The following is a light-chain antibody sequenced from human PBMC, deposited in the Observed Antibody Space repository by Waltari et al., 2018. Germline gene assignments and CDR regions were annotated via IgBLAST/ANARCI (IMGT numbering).Light chain of an antibody. CDR2: AAS. CDR3: QQRYSTPPT. CDR1: QSISSY. J-gene: IGKJ5*01. V-gene: IGKV1-39*01. Sequence: DIQMTQSPSSLSASVGDRVTITCRASQSISSYLNWYQQKPGKAPKLLIYAASSLQSGVPSRFSGSGSGTDFTLTISRLQPEEFATYYCQQRYSTPPTFGQGTRLEIK.